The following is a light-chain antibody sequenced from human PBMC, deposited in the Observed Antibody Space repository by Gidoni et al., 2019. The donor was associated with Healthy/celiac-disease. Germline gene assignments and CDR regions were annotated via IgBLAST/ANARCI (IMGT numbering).Light chain of an antibody. V-gene: IGKV4-1*01. CDR3: QQYYSTPWT. J-gene: IGKJ1*01. CDR1: PSCLYSSNNNNY. Sequence: IEMTKYPDSLAVSAGERATINSTCSPSCLYSSNNNNYLAWYQQKPGQPPKLLIYWASTRESGVPSRFSGSGSGTDFTLTISSLQSEDVAVYYCQQYYSTPWTFGQGTKVEIK. CDR2: WAS.